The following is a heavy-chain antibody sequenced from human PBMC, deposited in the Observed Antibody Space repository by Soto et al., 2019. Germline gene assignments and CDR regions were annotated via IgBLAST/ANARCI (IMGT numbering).Heavy chain of an antibody. V-gene: IGHV3-74*01. CDR1: RGAFGDYW. CDR2: INRDANDI. Sequence: EVPLVESGGGLVQPGGSLRLSCEASRGAFGDYWMHWVRQAPGKGLVWVSRINRDANDIIYADSVKGRFTASRDNDKNMVFLQMNSLRVEETAVYYCARDVPHKGFDSWGQGTLVTVSS. CDR3: ARDVPHKGFDS. D-gene: IGHD3-10*02. J-gene: IGHJ5*01.